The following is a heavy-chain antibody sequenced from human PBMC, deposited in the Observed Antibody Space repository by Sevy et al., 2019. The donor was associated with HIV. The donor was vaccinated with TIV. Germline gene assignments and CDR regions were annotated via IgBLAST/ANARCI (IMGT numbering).Heavy chain of an antibody. CDR2: ISGSGGST. D-gene: IGHD5-18*01. CDR1: GFTFSSYA. V-gene: IGHV3-23*01. CDR3: AKEADTAMVIINYYYYYGMDV. Sequence: GGSLRLSCAASGFTFSSYAMSWVRQAPGKGLEWVSAISGSGGSTYYADSVKGRFTISRDNSKNTLYLQMNSLRAEDTAVYYCAKEADTAMVIINYYYYYGMDVWGQGTTVTVSS. J-gene: IGHJ6*02.